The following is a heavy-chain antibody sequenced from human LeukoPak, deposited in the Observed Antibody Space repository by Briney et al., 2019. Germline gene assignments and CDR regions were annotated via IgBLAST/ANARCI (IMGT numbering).Heavy chain of an antibody. Sequence: PGRSLRLSCAASGFTFSSYGMHWVRQAPGKGLEWVAVISYDGSNKYYADSVKGRFTISRDNSKNTLYLQMNSLRAEDTAVYYCAKWAAAADRWGQGTLVTVSS. CDR2: ISYDGSNK. CDR1: GFTFSSYG. D-gene: IGHD6-13*01. V-gene: IGHV3-30*18. J-gene: IGHJ5*02. CDR3: AKWAAAADR.